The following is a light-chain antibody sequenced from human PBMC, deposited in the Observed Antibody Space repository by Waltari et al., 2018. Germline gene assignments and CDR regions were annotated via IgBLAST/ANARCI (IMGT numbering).Light chain of an antibody. V-gene: IGLV1-47*01. CDR2: RNT. Sequence: QSVLTQPPSASGTPGQRVTISCSGSRSNIGSNYVYWYQQVPGTAPKLLIYRNTPRPSGVPDRFSGSKSGTAASLAISGLRSEDEADYYCAACDDSLSGRVFGGGTKVTVL. J-gene: IGLJ3*02. CDR1: RSNIGSNY. CDR3: AACDDSLSGRV.